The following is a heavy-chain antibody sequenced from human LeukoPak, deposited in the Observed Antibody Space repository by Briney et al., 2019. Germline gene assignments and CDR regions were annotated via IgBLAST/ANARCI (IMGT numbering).Heavy chain of an antibody. Sequence: ASVTVSFKSSGYTFTSYGISWVRHAPGQGLEWMVWLSPYNGNKNYAQKFQGRVTMTTDLSTSTAYMEVRNLRSDDTAVYHCARDGTWGRYHYDSTGNDYYFDYWGQGTLVTVSS. CDR1: GYTFTSYG. V-gene: IGHV1-18*01. CDR2: LSPYNGNK. D-gene: IGHD3-22*01. J-gene: IGHJ4*02. CDR3: ARDGTWGRYHYDSTGNDYYFDY.